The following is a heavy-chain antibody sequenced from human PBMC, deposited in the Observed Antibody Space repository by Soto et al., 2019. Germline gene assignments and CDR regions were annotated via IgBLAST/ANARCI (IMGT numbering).Heavy chain of an antibody. V-gene: IGHV1-2*04. Sequence: ASVKVSCKASGYTFTGYYMHWVRQAPGQGLEWMGWINPNSGGTNYAQKFQGWVTMTRDTSISTAYMELSRLRSDDTAVYYCARGHLELPLPFDYWGQGTLVTVSS. CDR3: ARGHLELPLPFDY. J-gene: IGHJ4*02. D-gene: IGHD1-7*01. CDR1: GYTFTGYY. CDR2: INPNSGGT.